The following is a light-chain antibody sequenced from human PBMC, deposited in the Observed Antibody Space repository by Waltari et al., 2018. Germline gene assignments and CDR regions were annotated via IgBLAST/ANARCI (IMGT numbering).Light chain of an antibody. CDR1: SRDIGANEY. J-gene: IGLJ2*01. Sequence: SALTQPDSVSGSPGQSITISCTGLSRDIGANEYVSWYQQHPGKAPKVIIYDVSNRPSGVSNRFSGSKSGSSASLTISGLQAEDEADYYCSSYTSSTTGIFGGGTKLTVL. CDR2: DVS. V-gene: IGLV2-14*01. CDR3: SSYTSSTTGI.